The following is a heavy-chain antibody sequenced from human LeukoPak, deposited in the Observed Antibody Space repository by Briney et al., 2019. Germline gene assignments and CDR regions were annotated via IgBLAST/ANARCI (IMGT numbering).Heavy chain of an antibody. J-gene: IGHJ6*03. CDR1: GYMFTGYY. Sequence: ASVKVSCKASGYMFTGYYMHWVRQAPGQGLEWMGWINPNSGGTNYAQKFQGRVTMTRDTSISTAYMDLNRLRSDDTAVYYCAXVVXVTGTPVYYMDVWGKGTTVTVSS. CDR3: AXVVXVTGTPVYYMDV. V-gene: IGHV1-2*02. CDR2: INPNSGGT. D-gene: IGHD6-19*01.